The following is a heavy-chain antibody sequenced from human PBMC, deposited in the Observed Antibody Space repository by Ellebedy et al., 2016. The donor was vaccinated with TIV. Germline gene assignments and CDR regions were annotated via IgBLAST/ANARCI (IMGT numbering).Heavy chain of an antibody. CDR1: GFTFNKYV. D-gene: IGHD3/OR15-3a*01. CDR2: ISAGGSSA. J-gene: IGHJ4*02. V-gene: IGHV3-48*03. CDR3: ARQPPADGLMDYPFDY. Sequence: PGGSLRLSCSASGFTFNKYVINWVRQPPGKGLEWISYISAGGSSADYADSVKGRFTVSRDNAKKSVYLQMNGLRVEDTGLYFCARQPPADGLMDYPFDYWGPGALVTVSS.